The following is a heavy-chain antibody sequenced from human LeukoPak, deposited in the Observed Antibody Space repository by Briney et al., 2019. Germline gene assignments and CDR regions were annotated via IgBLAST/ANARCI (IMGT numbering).Heavy chain of an antibody. Sequence: SETLSLTCTVSGGSISSGSYYWSWIRQPAGKGLEWIGRIYTSGSTNYNPSLKSRVTISVDTSKNQFSLKLSSVTAADTAVYYCAREPYSGYDFDYWGQGTLVTVSS. V-gene: IGHV4-61*02. J-gene: IGHJ4*02. CDR2: IYTSGST. CDR3: AREPYSGYDFDY. D-gene: IGHD5-12*01. CDR1: GGSISSGSYY.